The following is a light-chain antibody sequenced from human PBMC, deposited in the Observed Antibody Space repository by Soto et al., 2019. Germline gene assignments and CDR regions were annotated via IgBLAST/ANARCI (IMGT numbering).Light chain of an antibody. Sequence: QSALTQPPSVSGSPGQSVTISCSGTSSDVGAYKYVSWYQQHPGKAPKVVIYNVNQRPSGVPDRFSGSKSGNTASLTISGLQAEDEADYHCYSSASRYNLWVFGGGTKVTVL. V-gene: IGLV2-11*01. CDR1: SSDVGAYKY. J-gene: IGLJ3*02. CDR2: NVN. CDR3: YSSASRYNLWV.